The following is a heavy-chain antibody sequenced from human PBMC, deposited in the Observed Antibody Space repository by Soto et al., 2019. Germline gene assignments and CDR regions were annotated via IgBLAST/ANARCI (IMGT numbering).Heavy chain of an antibody. V-gene: IGHV1-69*02. CDR3: ARSASMIVGGDDY. D-gene: IGHD3-22*01. J-gene: IGHJ4*02. CDR1: GGTFSSYT. Sequence: QVQLVQSGAEVKKPGSSVKVSCKASGGTFSSYTISWVRQAPGQGLEWMGRIIPILGIANYAQKFQGRVTINADKSTSTAYMELSSLRSEDTAVYYCARSASMIVGGDDYWVQGTLVTVSS. CDR2: IIPILGIA.